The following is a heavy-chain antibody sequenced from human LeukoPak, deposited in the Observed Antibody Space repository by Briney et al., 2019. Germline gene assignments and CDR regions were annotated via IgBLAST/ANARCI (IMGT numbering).Heavy chain of an antibody. J-gene: IGHJ4*02. CDR1: GDSVSSKSAA. CDR2: TYYRSRWYN. V-gene: IGHV6-1*01. Sequence: SQTISLTCAISGDSVSSKSAAWNWIRQSPSRGLEWLGRTYYRSRWYNDYAVSVKSRLTINPDTSKNQLSLQLNSVTPEDTAVYYCARDPRIASAAYFDYWGQGTLVTVSS. D-gene: IGHD6-13*01. CDR3: ARDPRIASAAYFDY.